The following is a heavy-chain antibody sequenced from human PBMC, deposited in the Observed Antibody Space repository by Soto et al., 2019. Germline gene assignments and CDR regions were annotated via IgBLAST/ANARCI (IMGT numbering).Heavy chain of an antibody. D-gene: IGHD4-4*01. Sequence: HPGGSLRLSCAASGFTFSSYGMHWVRQAPGKGLEWVAVISYDGSNKYYADSVKGRFTISRDNSKNTLYLQMNSLRAEDTAVYYCAKDSEEETVTTFSFPWKYYYYYYGMDVWGQGTTVTVSS. J-gene: IGHJ6*02. CDR3: AKDSEEETVTTFSFPWKYYYYYYGMDV. CDR2: ISYDGSNK. V-gene: IGHV3-30*18. CDR1: GFTFSSYG.